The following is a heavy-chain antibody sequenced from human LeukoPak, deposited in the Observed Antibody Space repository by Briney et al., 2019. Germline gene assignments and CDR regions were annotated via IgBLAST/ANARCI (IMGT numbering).Heavy chain of an antibody. D-gene: IGHD6-13*01. CDR3: ARDARRGIAAAGYFDY. Sequence: GGSLRLSCAASGFTFSSYAMHWVGQAPGKGLEYVSAISSNGGSTYYANSVKGRFTISRDNSKNTLYLQMGSLRAEDMAVYYCARDARRGIAAAGYFDYWGQGTLVTVSS. CDR1: GFTFSSYA. J-gene: IGHJ4*02. V-gene: IGHV3-64*01. CDR2: ISSNGGST.